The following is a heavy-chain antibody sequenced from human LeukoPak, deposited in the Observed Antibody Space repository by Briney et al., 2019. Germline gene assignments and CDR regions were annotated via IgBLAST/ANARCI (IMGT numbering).Heavy chain of an antibody. J-gene: IGHJ5*02. CDR1: GFTFSSYD. V-gene: IGHV3-13*01. D-gene: IGHD3-10*01. CDR3: AKFGSGSYYETENWFDP. CDR2: IGTAGDT. Sequence: PGGSLRLSCAASGFTFSSYDMHWVRQATGKGLEWVSAIGTAGDTYYPDSVKGRFTISRDNSKNTLYLQMNSLRAEDTAVYYCAKFGSGSYYETENWFDPWGQGTLVTVSS.